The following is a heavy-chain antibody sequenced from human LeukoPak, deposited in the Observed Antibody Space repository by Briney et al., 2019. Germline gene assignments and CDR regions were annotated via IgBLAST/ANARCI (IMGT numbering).Heavy chain of an antibody. J-gene: IGHJ6*03. V-gene: IGHV1-8*01. D-gene: IGHD6-19*01. CDR3: ARGPQWRGDYYYMDV. Sequence: ASVKVSCKASGYSFTSLDINWVRQATGQGLEWMGWMNPNSGNKGYAQKFQGRVTMTMNTSISTAYMELSSLRSEDRAVYYCARGPQWRGDYYYMDVWGRGTTVTVSS. CDR2: MNPNSGNK. CDR1: GYSFTSLD.